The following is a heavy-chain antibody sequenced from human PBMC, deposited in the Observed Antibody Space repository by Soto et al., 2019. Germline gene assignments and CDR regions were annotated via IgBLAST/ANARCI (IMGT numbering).Heavy chain of an antibody. CDR1: GGSFRSYF. J-gene: IGHJ4*02. D-gene: IGHD2-15*01. Sequence: PSETLSLTCAVYGGSFRSYFWSWIRQPPGKGLEWIGEINHSGTTSYSPSLDSRVTTSVDTPKNQFSLRLSSVTAADTAIYYCARRYCSDSYCSYFDYWGRGTLVTVPQ. CDR2: INHSGTT. V-gene: IGHV4-34*01. CDR3: ARRYCSDSYCSYFDY.